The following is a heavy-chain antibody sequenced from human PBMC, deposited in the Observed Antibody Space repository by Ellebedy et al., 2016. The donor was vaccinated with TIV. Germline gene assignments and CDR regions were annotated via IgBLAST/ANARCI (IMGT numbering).Heavy chain of an antibody. J-gene: IGHJ4*02. CDR2: ILPTDSHT. Sequence: GESLKISCKASGYSFTGYWIAWVRQAPGYGLEWMRSILPTDSHTRYSPSFQGQVTISADKSITTAYLQWSSLKASDTAMYFCARRRGSSYEYYFDYWGQGTLVTVSS. D-gene: IGHD3-10*01. CDR3: ARRRGSSYEYYFDY. CDR1: GYSFTGYW. V-gene: IGHV5-51*01.